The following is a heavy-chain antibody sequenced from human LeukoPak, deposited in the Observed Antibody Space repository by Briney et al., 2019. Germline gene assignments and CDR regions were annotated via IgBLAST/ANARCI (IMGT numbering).Heavy chain of an antibody. J-gene: IGHJ4*02. Sequence: ASVKVSCKASGYTFTSYGISWVRQAPGQGLEWMGWISAYNGNTNYAQKLQGRVTMTTDTSTSTAYMELRSLRSDDTAVYYCARFSLDFWSGYTTNWVPDYWGQGTLVTVSS. CDR1: GYTFTSYG. CDR2: ISAYNGNT. V-gene: IGHV1-18*01. CDR3: ARFSLDFWSGYTTNWVPDY. D-gene: IGHD3-3*01.